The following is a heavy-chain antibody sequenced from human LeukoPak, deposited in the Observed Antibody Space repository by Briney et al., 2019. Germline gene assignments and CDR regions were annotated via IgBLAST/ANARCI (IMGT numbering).Heavy chain of an antibody. CDR3: ARSGYCSSTSCSPFDY. D-gene: IGHD2-2*01. CDR2: INSDGSST. J-gene: IGHJ4*02. V-gene: IGHV3-74*01. CDR1: GFTFSSYW. Sequence: PGGSLRLSCAASGFTFSSYWMHWVRQAPGKGLVWVSRINSDGSSTSYADSVKGRFTISRDNAKNTLYLQMNSLRAEDTAVYYCARSGYCSSTSCSPFDYWGQGTLVTVSS.